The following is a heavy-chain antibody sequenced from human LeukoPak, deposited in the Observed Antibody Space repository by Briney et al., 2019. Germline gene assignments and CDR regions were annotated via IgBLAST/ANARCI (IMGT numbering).Heavy chain of an antibody. CDR2: IYYSGST. J-gene: IGHJ4*02. Sequence: SETLSLTCTVSGGSISSSSYYWGWIRQPPGKGLEWIGSIYYSGSTYYNPSLKSRVTISVDTSKNQFSLKLSSVTAADTAVYYSASHLYDSSGYYFFYFDYWGQGTLVTVPS. V-gene: IGHV4-39*01. D-gene: IGHD3-22*01. CDR3: ASHLYDSSGYYFFYFDY. CDR1: GGSISSSSYY.